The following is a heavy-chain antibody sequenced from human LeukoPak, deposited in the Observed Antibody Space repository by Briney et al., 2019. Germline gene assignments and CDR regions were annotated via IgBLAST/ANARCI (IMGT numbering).Heavy chain of an antibody. CDR1: GFTFNNYG. J-gene: IGHJ6*02. CDR3: ARSTHYYYYYGMDV. Sequence: PGGSLRLSCAASGFTFNNYGMTWVRQAPGKGLEWVSSISSSSSYIYYADSVKGRFTISRDNAKNSLYLQMNSLRAEDTAVYYCARSTHYYYYYGMDVWGQGTTVTVSS. V-gene: IGHV3-21*01. CDR2: ISSSSSYI.